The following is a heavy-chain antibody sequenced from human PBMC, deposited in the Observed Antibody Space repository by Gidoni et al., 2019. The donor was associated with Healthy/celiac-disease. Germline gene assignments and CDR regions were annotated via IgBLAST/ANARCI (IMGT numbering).Heavy chain of an antibody. CDR2: ISYDGSNK. V-gene: IGHV3-30*04. CDR1: GFTLSSYP. CDR3: ARDTKAESIAAAGMVY. D-gene: IGHD6-13*01. Sequence: QVQLVESGGGVVQPGRSLRLSCAASGFTLSSYPMHWVRPAPGKGLEWVAVISYDGSNKYYADSVKGRFTISRDNSKNTLYLQMNSLRAEDTAVYYCARDTKAESIAAAGMVYWGQGTLVTVSS. J-gene: IGHJ4*02.